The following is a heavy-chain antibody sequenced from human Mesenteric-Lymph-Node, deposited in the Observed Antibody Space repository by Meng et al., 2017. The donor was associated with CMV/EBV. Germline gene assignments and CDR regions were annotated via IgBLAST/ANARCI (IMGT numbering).Heavy chain of an antibody. CDR2: ISQSGST. V-gene: IGHV4-34*01. CDR1: GSFSDYY. Sequence: GSFSDYYWTWLRQPQGKGLEWIGEISQSGSTNYNASLKSRVTISIDTSKNQFSLHLTSVTVADTAVYYCARARGSATSSITRRYFDLWGRGTLVTVSS. D-gene: IGHD2-2*01. CDR3: ARARGSATSSITRRYFDL. J-gene: IGHJ2*01.